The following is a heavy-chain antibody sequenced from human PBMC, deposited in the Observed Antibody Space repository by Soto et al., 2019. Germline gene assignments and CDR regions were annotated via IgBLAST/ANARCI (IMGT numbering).Heavy chain of an antibody. Sequence: QVQLQASGPGLVKPSDTLSLTCAVSGYSISSSNWWGWIRQPPGKGLEWSGYIYYSGTTYYHPSLRSRVTMSVDTSKNLCPLKLTSVTAVDTAVYYCARREIQGPIDYWGQGTLVTVSS. V-gene: IGHV4-28*01. CDR2: IYYSGTT. CDR1: GYSISSSNW. CDR3: ARREIQGPIDY. D-gene: IGHD1-26*01. J-gene: IGHJ4*02.